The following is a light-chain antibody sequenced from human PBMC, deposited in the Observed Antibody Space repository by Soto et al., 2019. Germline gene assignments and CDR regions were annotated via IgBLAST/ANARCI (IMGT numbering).Light chain of an antibody. CDR3: QQYNNWPRP. CDR2: GAS. Sequence: EIVMTQSPATLSVSPGERATLSCRASQSVSSNLALYQQKPGQAPRLLIYGASTRATVIPARFSGSVSGTELTRTISSLQSEDFEVYYCQQYNNWPRPFGQGTKVQIK. CDR1: QSVSSN. V-gene: IGKV3-15*01. J-gene: IGKJ1*01.